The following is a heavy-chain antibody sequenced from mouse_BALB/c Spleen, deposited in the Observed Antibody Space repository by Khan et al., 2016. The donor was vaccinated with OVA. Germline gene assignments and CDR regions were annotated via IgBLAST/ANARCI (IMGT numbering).Heavy chain of an antibody. D-gene: IGHD3-1*01. V-gene: IGHV1-63*02. Sequence: QVQLKQSGAELVRPGTSVKMSCKAAGYTFTNYWIGWVKQRPGHGLEWIGDIFPGGGYTNYNEKFKGKATLTADTSSSTAYMQLSSLTSEDSAIDYCASRGAARATWDYFDYWGQGTTLTVSS. CDR1: GYTFTNYW. CDR3: ASRGAARATWDYFDY. J-gene: IGHJ2*01. CDR2: IFPGGGYT.